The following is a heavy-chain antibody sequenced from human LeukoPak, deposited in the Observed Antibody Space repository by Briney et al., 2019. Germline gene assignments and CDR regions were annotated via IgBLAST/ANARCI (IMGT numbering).Heavy chain of an antibody. V-gene: IGHV3-73*01. CDR2: IRSKDQNSAT. CDR3: ESSITKAGGS. J-gene: IGHJ5*02. Sequence: GGSLRLSCAASGFSFSDSPIHWVRQASGKGLEWVGRIRSKDQNSATAYAESVKGRFTISRDDSKNMAYLQMNSLRIEDTAVYYGESSITKAGGSWGQGTLVTFSS. D-gene: IGHD2-21*01. CDR1: GFSFSDSP.